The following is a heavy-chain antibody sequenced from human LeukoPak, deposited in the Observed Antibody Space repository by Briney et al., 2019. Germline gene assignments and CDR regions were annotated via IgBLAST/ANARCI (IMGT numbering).Heavy chain of an antibody. CDR3: AREVITVVQTDAFDI. Sequence: PSGTLSLTCAVSGGSISSSNWWSWVRQPPGKGLEWIGEIYHSGSTNYNPSLKSRVTISVDKSKNQFSLKLSSVTAADTAVYYCAREVITVVQTDAFDIWGQGTMVTVSS. CDR1: GGSISSSNW. V-gene: IGHV4-4*02. CDR2: IYHSGST. J-gene: IGHJ3*02. D-gene: IGHD4-23*01.